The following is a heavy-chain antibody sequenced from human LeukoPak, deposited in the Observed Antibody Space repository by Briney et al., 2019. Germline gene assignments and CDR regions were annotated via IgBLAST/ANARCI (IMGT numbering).Heavy chain of an antibody. V-gene: IGHV4-34*01. J-gene: IGHJ1*01. Sequence: SETLSLTCAVYGGSFSGYYWSWIRQPPGKGLEWIGEINHSGSTNYNPSLKSRVTISVDTSKNQFSLKLSSVTAADTAVYYCARGHSSSCYNEYFQHWGQGSLVTVSS. CDR3: ARGHSSSCYNEYFQH. D-gene: IGHD6-13*01. CDR2: INHSGST. CDR1: GGSFSGYY.